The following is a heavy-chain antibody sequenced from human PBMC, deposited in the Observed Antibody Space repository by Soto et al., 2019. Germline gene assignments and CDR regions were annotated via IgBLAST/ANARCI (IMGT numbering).Heavy chain of an antibody. CDR3: ARGGVSTRTFDY. J-gene: IGHJ4*02. D-gene: IGHD3-3*01. Sequence: GESLKISCKGSGYNFAGYWIAWVRQMPGKGLELMGIIYPSGSDTRYRPSFQGQVTISADKSISSAYLQWSSLRASDTAMYYCARGGVSTRTFDYRGQGTPVTVSS. V-gene: IGHV5-51*01. CDR2: IYPSGSDT. CDR1: GYNFAGYW.